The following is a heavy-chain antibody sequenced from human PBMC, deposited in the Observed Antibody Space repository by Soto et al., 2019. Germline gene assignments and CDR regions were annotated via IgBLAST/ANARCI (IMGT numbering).Heavy chain of an antibody. V-gene: IGHV3-30-3*01. CDR2: ISYDGSNK. CDR1: GFTFINYA. Sequence: GVSLRLSCAASGFTFINYAMHWVRQAPGKGLEWVAVISYDGSNKYYADSVKGRFTISRDNSKNTMYLQMNSLSAEDTAVYHCARDQVKGTMTILWGQGTLVTVSS. CDR3: ARDQVKGTMTIL. D-gene: IGHD4-17*01. J-gene: IGHJ4*02.